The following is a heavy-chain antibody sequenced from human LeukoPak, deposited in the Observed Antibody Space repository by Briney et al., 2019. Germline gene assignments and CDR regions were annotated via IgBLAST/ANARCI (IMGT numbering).Heavy chain of an antibody. D-gene: IGHD1-1*01. CDR3: ARVGSDWNDVRYNWFDP. CDR2: IFQSGST. CDR1: GGSISSGDYT. Sequence: SQTLSLTCAVSGGSISSGDYTWSWIRQPPGKGLEWFGYIFQSGSTYYNPSLKSRVTISVDRSKNQFSLKLSSVTAADTAVYYCARVGSDWNDVRYNWFDPWGQGTLVTVSS. V-gene: IGHV4-30-2*01. J-gene: IGHJ5*02.